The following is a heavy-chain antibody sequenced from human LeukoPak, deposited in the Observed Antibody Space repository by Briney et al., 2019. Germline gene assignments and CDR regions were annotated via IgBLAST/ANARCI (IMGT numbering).Heavy chain of an antibody. CDR1: GFTFSSYA. Sequence: GGSLRLSCAASGFTFSSYAMSWVRQAPGKGLEWVSAISGSGGSTYYADSVKGRFTISRDNSKNTLYLQMNSLRAEDTAVYYCAKDLYSSSWDLCEFDYWGQGTLVTVSS. CDR2: ISGSGGST. CDR3: AKDLYSSSWDLCEFDY. V-gene: IGHV3-23*01. D-gene: IGHD6-13*01. J-gene: IGHJ4*02.